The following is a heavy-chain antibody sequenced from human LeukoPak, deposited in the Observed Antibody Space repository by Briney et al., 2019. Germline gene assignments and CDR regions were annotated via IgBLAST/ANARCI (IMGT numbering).Heavy chain of an antibody. V-gene: IGHV4-34*01. CDR1: GGSFSGYY. CDR2: INHSGST. J-gene: IGHJ4*02. Sequence: SETLSLTCAVYGGSFSGYYWSWIRQPPGKGLEWIGEINHSGSTNYNPSLKSRVTMSVDASKNQFSLKLSSVTAADTAVYYCARMVEDFDYWGQGTLVTVSS. CDR3: ARMVEDFDY. D-gene: IGHD2-8*01.